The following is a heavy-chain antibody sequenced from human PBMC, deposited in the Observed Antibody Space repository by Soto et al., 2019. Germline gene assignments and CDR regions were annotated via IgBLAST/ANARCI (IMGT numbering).Heavy chain of an antibody. CDR1: GFTVSSNY. V-gene: IGHV3-53*01. Sequence: PGGSLRLSCAASGFTVSSNYMSWVRQAPGKGLEWVSVIYSGGSTYYADSVKGRFTISRDNSKNTLYLQMNSLRAEDTAVYYCETSTLAARLYYYYYGMDVWGQGTTVTVSS. J-gene: IGHJ6*01. CDR3: ETSTLAARLYYYYYGMDV. CDR2: IYSGGST. D-gene: IGHD6-6*01.